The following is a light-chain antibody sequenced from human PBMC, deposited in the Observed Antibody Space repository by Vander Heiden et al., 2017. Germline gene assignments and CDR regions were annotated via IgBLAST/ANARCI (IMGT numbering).Light chain of an antibody. CDR3: QQSYCTSASS. CDR2: AAS. Sequence: DIQMTQSPSSLSASVGDRVTITCRASQSISSYLNWYQQKPGKAPKLLIYAASSLQSGVPSRSSGRAYGTDFTLTMSIRQPEDFATYYCQQSYCTSASSFGQGTRVELK. CDR1: QSISSY. V-gene: IGKV1-39*01. J-gene: IGKJ1*01.